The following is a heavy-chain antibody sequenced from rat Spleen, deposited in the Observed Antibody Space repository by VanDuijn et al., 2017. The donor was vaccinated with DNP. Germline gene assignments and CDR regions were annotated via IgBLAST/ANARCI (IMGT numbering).Heavy chain of an antibody. CDR1: GYSITSNY. D-gene: IGHD1-12*03. CDR3: ADGYYDGYRFAY. V-gene: IGHV3-1*01. CDR2: ISYSGRT. J-gene: IGHJ2*01. Sequence: EVRLQESGPGLVQPSQSLSLTCSVTGYSITSNYWAWIRKFPGNKMKWIGHISYSGRTSYNPSLKSLISITRDTTKNQFFLQLNSVTPEDTATYYCADGYYDGYRFAYWGQGVMVTVSS.